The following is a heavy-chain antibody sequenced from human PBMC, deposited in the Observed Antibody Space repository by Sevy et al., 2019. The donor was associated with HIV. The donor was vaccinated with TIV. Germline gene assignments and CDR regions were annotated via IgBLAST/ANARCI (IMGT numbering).Heavy chain of an antibody. CDR1: GGTFSSYA. D-gene: IGHD3-3*01. V-gene: IGHV1-69*13. CDR2: IIPIFGTA. Sequence: ASVKVSCKASGGTFSSYAISWVRQAPGQGLEWMGGIIPIFGTANYAQKFQGRVTITADESTSTAYMELSSLRSEDTAVYYCARAGRSITIFGVVNPPHYYGMDVWGQGTTVTVSS. J-gene: IGHJ6*02. CDR3: ARAGRSITIFGVVNPPHYYGMDV.